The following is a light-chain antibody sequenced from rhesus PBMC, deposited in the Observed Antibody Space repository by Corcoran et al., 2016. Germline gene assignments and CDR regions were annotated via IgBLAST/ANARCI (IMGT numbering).Light chain of an antibody. Sequence: DIVLTQSPASLAVSPGQRATITRRVSESGRVFGINLIHWYQQKPGQTPKLLIYQASNKDIGVPTRFSGVGAGTDFTITIKPVEADGAADYYCQPSKDSPYSFGQETKVQIK. CDR3: QPSKDSPYS. V-gene: IGKV7-13*01. CDR2: QAS. CDR1: ESGRVFGINL. J-gene: IGKJ2*01.